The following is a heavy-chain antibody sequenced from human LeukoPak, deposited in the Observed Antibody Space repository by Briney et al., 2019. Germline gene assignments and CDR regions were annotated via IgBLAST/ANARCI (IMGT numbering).Heavy chain of an antibody. V-gene: IGHV1-2*02. J-gene: IGHJ3*02. D-gene: IGHD3-3*01. CDR1: GGTFSSYA. CDR3: ARGPRITIFGVVMANDAFDI. Sequence: ASVNVSCKVSGGTFSSYAISGVRQAPGQGREWMGWINPKSGGTVYAQKFQGRVTMTRDTSSSTAYMALSRLRFADTVVYYCARGPRITIFGVVMANDAFDIWGQGTMVTVSS. CDR2: INPKSGGT.